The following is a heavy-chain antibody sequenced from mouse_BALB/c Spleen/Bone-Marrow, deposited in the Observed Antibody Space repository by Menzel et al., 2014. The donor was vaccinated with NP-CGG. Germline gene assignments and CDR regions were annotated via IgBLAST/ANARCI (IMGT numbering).Heavy chain of an antibody. D-gene: IGHD2-3*01. CDR1: GFNIKDTH. Sequence: DVQLQESGAELAKPGTSVKLSCTASGFNIKDTHLHWVQQRPEQGLEWIGRFDPTNGNPKYDPKFQGKATITVDTSSNTAYLQLSSLTSEDTAVYYCASYDGSRFAYWGQGTLVTVSA. V-gene: IGHV14-3*02. J-gene: IGHJ3*01. CDR2: FDPTNGNP. CDR3: ASYDGSRFAY.